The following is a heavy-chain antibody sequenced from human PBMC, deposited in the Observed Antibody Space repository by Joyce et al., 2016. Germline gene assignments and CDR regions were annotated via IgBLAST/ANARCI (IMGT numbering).Heavy chain of an antibody. V-gene: IGHV3-74*01. Sequence: EVQLVESGGGLVQPGGSLRLSCAASGFSFSGYWIHWVRQAPGKGWVWVSRINTGGSSTRFADSVKGRFTISRDNAKNTLYLQMNSLRAEDTAVYYCVRGISARPGGPNWFDPWGQGTLVTVSS. D-gene: IGHD6-6*01. J-gene: IGHJ5*02. CDR3: VRGISARPGGPNWFDP. CDR1: GFSFSGYW. CDR2: INTGGSST.